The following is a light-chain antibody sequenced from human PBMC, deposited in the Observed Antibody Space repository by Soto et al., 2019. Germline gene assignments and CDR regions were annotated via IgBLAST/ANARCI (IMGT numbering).Light chain of an antibody. CDR1: QSISSNY. V-gene: IGKV3-20*01. J-gene: IGKJ1*01. CDR2: GAS. Sequence: GTLSMSPGERATLSCRASQSISSNYLAWYQQKPGQAPRLLIYGASSRATGIPDRFSGSGSGTDFTLTISRLEAEDFAVYYCQQYGSSPRTFGQGTKVEFK. CDR3: QQYGSSPRT.